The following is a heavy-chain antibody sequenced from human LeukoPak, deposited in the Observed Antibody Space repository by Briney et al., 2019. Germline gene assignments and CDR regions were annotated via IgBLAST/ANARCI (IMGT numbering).Heavy chain of an antibody. J-gene: IGHJ6*02. CDR1: GGTFSSYA. CDR2: IIPIFGTA. D-gene: IGHD5/OR15-5a*01. V-gene: IGHV1-69*13. CDR3: ASNPGSTRYSEIYYYGMDV. Sequence: EASVKVSCMASGGTFSSYAISWVRQAPGQGLEWMGGIIPIFGTANYAQKFQGRVTITADESTSTAYMELSSLRSEDTAVYYCASNPGSTRYSEIYYYGMDVWGQGTTVTVSS.